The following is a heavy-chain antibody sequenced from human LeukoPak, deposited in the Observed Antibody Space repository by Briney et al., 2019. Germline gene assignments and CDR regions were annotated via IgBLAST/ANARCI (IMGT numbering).Heavy chain of an antibody. V-gene: IGHV4-59*01. CDR2: IYYSGST. CDR1: GVSISSYL. CDR3: ARGQYSGSCFDN. D-gene: IGHD1-26*01. Sequence: SETLSLTCTVSGVSISSYLWSWIRQPRGKGLEWIGYIYYSGSTNYKPSRKSRVTILVDTSKNQFSLKVSSVTAADAAVYYCARGQYSGSCFDNWGQGSLVTVSS. J-gene: IGHJ4*02.